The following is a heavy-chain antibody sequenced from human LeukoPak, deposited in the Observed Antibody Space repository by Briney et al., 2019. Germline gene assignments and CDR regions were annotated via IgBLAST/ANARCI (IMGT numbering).Heavy chain of an antibody. CDR2: ST. J-gene: IGHJ3*02. CDR3: ARVQVRQLRFNAFDI. D-gene: IGHD3-3*01. Sequence: STYYADSVKGRFTISRDNSKNTLYLQMNSLRAEDTAVYYCARVQVRQLRFNAFDIWGQGTMVTVSS. V-gene: IGHV3-53*05.